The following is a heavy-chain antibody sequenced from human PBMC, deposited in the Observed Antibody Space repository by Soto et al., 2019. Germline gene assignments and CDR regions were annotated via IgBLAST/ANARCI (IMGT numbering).Heavy chain of an antibody. D-gene: IGHD6-6*01. CDR3: ARDGVTSSSSHYYYYGMDV. CDR1: GYTFTSYG. V-gene: IGHV1-18*01. Sequence: ASVKVSCKASGYTFTSYGISWVRQAPGQGLEWMGWISAYNGNTNYAQKLQGRVTMTTDTSTSTAYMELRSLRSDDTAVYYCARDGVTSSSSHYYYYGMDVSGQGTTVTVSS. J-gene: IGHJ6*02. CDR2: ISAYNGNT.